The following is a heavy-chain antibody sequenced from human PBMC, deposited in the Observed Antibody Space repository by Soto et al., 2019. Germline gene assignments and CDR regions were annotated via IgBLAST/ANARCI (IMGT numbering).Heavy chain of an antibody. D-gene: IGHD2-15*01. CDR2: ISSSSSYI. CDR1: GFTFSSYS. Sequence: EVQLVESGGGLVKPGGSLRLSCAASGFTFSSYSMNWVRQAPGKGLEWVSSISSSSSYIYYADSVKGRFTISRDNAKNSLYLQMNSLIAEDRAVYYCARDRSDLWCGYCSGGSCYRAGWFDPWGQGTLVTVSS. CDR3: ARDRSDLWCGYCSGGSCYRAGWFDP. J-gene: IGHJ5*02. V-gene: IGHV3-21*01.